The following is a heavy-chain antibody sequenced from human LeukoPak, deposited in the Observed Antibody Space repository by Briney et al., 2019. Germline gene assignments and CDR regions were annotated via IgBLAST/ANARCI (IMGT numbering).Heavy chain of an antibody. Sequence: SETLSLTCTVSGGSISSYYWSWIRQPAGKGLEWIGRIYSSGMNNYNPSLKGRVTMSVDTSKNQFSLKLRSVTAADTAVYYCARDRTYSSSWPFDYWGQGTLVTVSS. CDR1: GGSISSYY. D-gene: IGHD6-13*01. J-gene: IGHJ4*02. CDR3: ARDRTYSSSWPFDY. V-gene: IGHV4-4*07. CDR2: IYSSGMN.